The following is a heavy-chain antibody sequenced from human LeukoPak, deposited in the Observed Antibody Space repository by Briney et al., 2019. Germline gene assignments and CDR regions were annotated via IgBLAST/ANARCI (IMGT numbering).Heavy chain of an antibody. J-gene: IGHJ4*02. CDR1: GYTFTSYG. D-gene: IGHD6-19*01. CDR2: ISAYNGNT. Sequence: ASVKVSCKASGYTFTSYGISWVRQAPGQGLEWMGWISAYNGNTNYAQKLQGRVTMTTDTSTSTAYMELRSLRSEDTAVYYCARQREWLVRSLFDYWGQGTLVTVSS. CDR3: ARQREWLVRSLFDY. V-gene: IGHV1-18*01.